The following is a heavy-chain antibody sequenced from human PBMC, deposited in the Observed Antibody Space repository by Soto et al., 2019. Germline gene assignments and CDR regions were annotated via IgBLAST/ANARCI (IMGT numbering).Heavy chain of an antibody. V-gene: IGHV3-23*01. Sequence: EVQLLESGGGLVQPGVSLSLLCRVWVYTLCRYAKPGVRRATGRGLEWVSAISGSGGSTDYADSVKGRFTISRDNSKNTLFLQMNSLRAEDTAVFYCAKGRSRDGLYFDYWGQGTLVTVSS. J-gene: IGHJ4*02. D-gene: IGHD3-10*01. CDR1: VYTLCRYA. CDR3: AKGRSRDGLYFDY. CDR2: ISGSGGST.